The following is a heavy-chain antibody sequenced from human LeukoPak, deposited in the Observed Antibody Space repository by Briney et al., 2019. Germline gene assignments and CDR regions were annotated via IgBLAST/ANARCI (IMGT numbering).Heavy chain of an antibody. CDR3: ARGGTTVTTLATYYYGMDV. CDR2: MNPNSGNT. V-gene: IGHV1-8*01. CDR1: GYTFTSYD. D-gene: IGHD4-17*01. J-gene: IGHJ6*02. Sequence: ASVKVSCKASGYTFTSYDINWVRQATGQGLEWMGWMNPNSGNTGYAQKFQGRVTMTRNASISTAYMELSSLRSEDTAVYYCARGGTTVTTLATYYYGMDVWGQGTTVTVSS.